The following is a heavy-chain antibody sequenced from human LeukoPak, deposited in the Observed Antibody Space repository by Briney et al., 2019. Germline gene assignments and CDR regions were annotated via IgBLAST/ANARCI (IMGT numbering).Heavy chain of an antibody. J-gene: IGHJ4*02. Sequence: GGSLTLSCAASACSFSSYSINWVRQAPGKGLEWVSYISGDGNAKHYTDSVKGRFTIPRHNAKHALYLKINSLGAEDTAVYFCARDYVYAFDYWGQGTLVTVSS. D-gene: IGHD2/OR15-2a*01. V-gene: IGHV3-48*01. CDR1: ACSFSSYS. CDR2: ISGDGNAK. CDR3: ARDYVYAFDY.